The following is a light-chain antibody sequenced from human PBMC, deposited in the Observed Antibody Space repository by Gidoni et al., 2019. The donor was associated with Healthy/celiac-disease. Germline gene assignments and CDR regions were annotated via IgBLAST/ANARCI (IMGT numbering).Light chain of an antibody. CDR2: GAS. V-gene: IGKV3-20*01. CDR1: QSVSSSY. Sequence: EIVLTQSPGTLSLSPGERATLSCRASQSVSSSYLARYQQKPGQAPRLLIYGASSRATGIPDRFSGSGSGIDFTLTISRLEPEDFAVYYCQQYGSSPRLTFGGGTKVEIK. CDR3: QQYGSSPRLT. J-gene: IGKJ4*01.